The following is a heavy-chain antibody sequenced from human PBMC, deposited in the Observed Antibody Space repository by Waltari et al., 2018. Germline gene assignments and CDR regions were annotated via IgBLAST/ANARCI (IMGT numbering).Heavy chain of an antibody. CDR3: ARGLWFGELGFDP. V-gene: IGHV1-2*02. J-gene: IGHJ5*02. CDR2: INPNSGGT. Sequence: QVQLVQSGAEVKKPGASVKVACKASGYTFTGSYMHWVRQAPGQGFEWMGWINPNSGGTNYAQKFQGRVTMTRDTSISTAYMELSRLRSDDTAVYYCARGLWFGELGFDPWGQGTLVTVSS. CDR1: GYTFTGSY. D-gene: IGHD3-10*01.